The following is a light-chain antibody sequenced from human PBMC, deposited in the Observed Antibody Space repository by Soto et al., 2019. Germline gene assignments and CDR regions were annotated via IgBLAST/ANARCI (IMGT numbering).Light chain of an antibody. V-gene: IGKV3-15*01. CDR1: QSVSSY. CDR2: GAS. J-gene: IGKJ5*01. Sequence: EIVLTQSPATLSLSPGERATLSCRASQSVSSYLAWYQQKPGQAPRXLIYGASTRATGVPARFSGSGSGTEGTLTISSLQSEDFAVYYCQQYNSGPYTFGQGTRLEIK. CDR3: QQYNSGPYT.